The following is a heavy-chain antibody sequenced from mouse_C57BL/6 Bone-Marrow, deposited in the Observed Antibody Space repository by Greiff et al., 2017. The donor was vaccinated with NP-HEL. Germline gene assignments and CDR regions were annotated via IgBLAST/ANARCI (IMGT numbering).Heavy chain of an antibody. CDR1: GFPITSGYY. CDR2: ITHSGET. D-gene: IGHD4-1*02. J-gene: IGHJ3*01. CDR3: AGDTQLGRFAY. V-gene: IGHV12-3*01. Sequence: VKVVESGPGLVKPSQSLFLTCSITGFPITSGYYWIWIRQSPGKPLEWMGYITHSGETFYNPSLQSPISITRETSKNQFFLQLNSVTTEDTAMYYCAGDTQLGRFAYWGQGTLVTVSA.